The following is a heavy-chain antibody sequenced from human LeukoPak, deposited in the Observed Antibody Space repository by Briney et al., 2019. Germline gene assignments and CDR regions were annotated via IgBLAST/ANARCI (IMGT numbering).Heavy chain of an antibody. Sequence: SETLSLTCTVSGGSISSYYWSWIRQPPGKGLEWIGCIYSSGSTNYNPSLKSRVTISVATSKNQFSLKLSSVTAADTAVYYCARVGYRPPLRHGFDPWGQGTLVTVSS. CDR3: ARVGYRPPLRHGFDP. D-gene: IGHD3-16*02. CDR2: IYSSGST. CDR1: GGSISSYY. J-gene: IGHJ5*02. V-gene: IGHV4-59*01.